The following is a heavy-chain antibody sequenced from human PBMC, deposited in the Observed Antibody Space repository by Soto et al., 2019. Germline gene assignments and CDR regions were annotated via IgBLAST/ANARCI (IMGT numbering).Heavy chain of an antibody. J-gene: IGHJ4*02. CDR3: AKEVVVVVAANPPPEY. D-gene: IGHD2-15*01. V-gene: IGHV3-23*01. Sequence: GGSLRLSCAASGFTFSSYAMSWVRQAPGKGLEWVSAISGSGGSTYYADSVKGRFTISRDNSKNTLYLQMNSLRAEDTAVYYCAKEVVVVVAANPPPEYWGQGTLVTVSS. CDR2: ISGSGGST. CDR1: GFTFSSYA.